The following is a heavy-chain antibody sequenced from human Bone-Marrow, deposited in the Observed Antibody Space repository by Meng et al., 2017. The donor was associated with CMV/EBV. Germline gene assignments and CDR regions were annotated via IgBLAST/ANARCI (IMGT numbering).Heavy chain of an antibody. CDR3: ARAPILWRPVGAFDI. CDR1: TFTFSSYA. D-gene: IGHD2-21*01. Sequence: GGSLRLSCAASTFTFSSYAMHWVRQAPGKGLNWVAFTSYDGSTKNYADSVKGRFTISRDNSKNTLFLQMNSLTTEDTAVYYCARAPILWRPVGAFDIWGQGTMVTVSS. V-gene: IGHV3-30*08. J-gene: IGHJ3*02. CDR2: TSYDGSTK.